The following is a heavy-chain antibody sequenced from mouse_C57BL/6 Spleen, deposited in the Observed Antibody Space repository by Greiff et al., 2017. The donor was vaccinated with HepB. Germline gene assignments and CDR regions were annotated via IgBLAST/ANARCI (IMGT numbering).Heavy chain of an antibody. D-gene: IGHD4-1*01. V-gene: IGHV2-2*01. CDR3: ARKGWDNAMDY. J-gene: IGHJ4*01. Sequence: VQGVESGPGLVQPSQSLSITCTVSGFSLTSYGVHWVRQSPGKGLEWLGVIWSGGSTDYNAAFISRLSISKDNSKSQVFFKMNSLQADDTAIYYCARKGWDNAMDYWGQGTSVTVSS. CDR1: GFSLTSYG. CDR2: IWSGGST.